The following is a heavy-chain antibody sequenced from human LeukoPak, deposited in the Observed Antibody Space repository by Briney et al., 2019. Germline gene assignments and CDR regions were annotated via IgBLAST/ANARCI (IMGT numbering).Heavy chain of an antibody. CDR1: GFTFSSYW. J-gene: IGHJ4*02. CDR2: INSDGSST. D-gene: IGHD2-2*01. V-gene: IGHV3-74*01. CDR3: ARGGIVVVPAAGLDY. Sequence: GGSLRLSCAASGFTFSSYWMHWVRQAPGEGLVWVSRINSDGSSTSYADSVKGRFTISRDNAKNTLYLQMNSMRAEDTAVYYCARGGIVVVPAAGLDYWGQGTLVTVSS.